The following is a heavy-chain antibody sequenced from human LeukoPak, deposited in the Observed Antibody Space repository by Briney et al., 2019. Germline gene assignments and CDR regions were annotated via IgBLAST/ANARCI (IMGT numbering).Heavy chain of an antibody. V-gene: IGHV1-8*02. D-gene: IGHD1-1*01. J-gene: IGHJ5*02. CDR2: MNPNSGNT. Sequence: ASVKVSCRASGGTSSSYAISWVRQAPGQGLEWMGWMNPNSGNTGYAQKFQGRVTMTRNTSISTACMELSSLRSEDTAVYYCARDQFVTTRMRDENWFDPWGQGTLVTVSS. CDR3: ARDQFVTTRMRDENWFDP. CDR1: GGTSSSYA.